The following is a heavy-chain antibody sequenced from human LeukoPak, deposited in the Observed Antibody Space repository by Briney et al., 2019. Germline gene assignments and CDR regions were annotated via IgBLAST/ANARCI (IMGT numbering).Heavy chain of an antibody. D-gene: IGHD3-3*01. CDR3: ARENVTSSYVFWSGPLRANWFDP. J-gene: IGHJ5*02. CDR1: GGTFSSYA. V-gene: IGHV1-69*04. Sequence: ASVKVSCKASGGTFSSYAISWVRQAPGQGLEWMGRIIPILGIANYAQKFQGRVTITADESTSTAYMELSSLRSEDTAVYYCARENVTSSYVFWSGPLRANWFDPWGQGPLVTVSS. CDR2: IIPILGIA.